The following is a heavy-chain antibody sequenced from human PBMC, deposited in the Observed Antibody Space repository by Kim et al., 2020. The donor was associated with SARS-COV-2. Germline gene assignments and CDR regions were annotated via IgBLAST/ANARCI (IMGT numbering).Heavy chain of an antibody. D-gene: IGHD3-10*01. CDR3: ARDSGRNLFNYYMDV. CDR2: ISYDGSNK. CDR1: GFTFSSYA. V-gene: IGHV3-30-3*01. J-gene: IGHJ6*03. Sequence: GGSLRLSCAASGFTFSSYAMHWVRQAPGKGLEWVAVISYDGSNKYYADSVKGRFTISRDNSKNTLYLQMNSLRAEDTAVYYCARDSGRNLFNYYMDVWG.